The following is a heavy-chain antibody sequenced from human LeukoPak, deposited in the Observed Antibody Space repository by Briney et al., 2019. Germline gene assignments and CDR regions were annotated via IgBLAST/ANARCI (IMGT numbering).Heavy chain of an antibody. V-gene: IGHV4-4*07. Sequence: KTSETLSLTCTVSGGSISSYYWSWIRQPAGKGLEWIGRIYTSGSTNYNPSLKSRVTMSVDTSKNQFSLKLSAVTAADTAVYYCARDLEYYDSSGYPGWGQGTLVTVSS. CDR3: ARDLEYYDSSGYPG. D-gene: IGHD3-22*01. CDR2: IYTSGST. CDR1: GGSISSYY. J-gene: IGHJ4*02.